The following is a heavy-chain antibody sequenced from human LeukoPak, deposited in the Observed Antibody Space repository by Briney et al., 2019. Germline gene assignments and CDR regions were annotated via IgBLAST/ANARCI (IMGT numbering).Heavy chain of an antibody. Sequence: ASVKVSCKASGYTFTSYDINWVRQATGQGVERMGWMNPNSGNTGYAQKFQGRVTMTRNTSISTAYMELSSLRSEDTAVYYCARVAAVAGTPPDYWGQGTLVTVSS. CDR1: GYTFTSYD. CDR3: ARVAAVAGTPPDY. CDR2: MNPNSGNT. V-gene: IGHV1-8*01. D-gene: IGHD6-19*01. J-gene: IGHJ4*02.